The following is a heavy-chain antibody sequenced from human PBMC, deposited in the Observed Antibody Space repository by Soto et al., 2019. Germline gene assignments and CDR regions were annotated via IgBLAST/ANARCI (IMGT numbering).Heavy chain of an antibody. CDR2: IYYSGST. CDR1: GDSISSGGYY. CDR3: ASGRKYYYDSSGYYYAVY. D-gene: IGHD3-22*01. Sequence: QVQLQESGPGLVKPSQTLSLTCTVSGDSISSGGYYWSWIRQHPGKGLEWMGYIYYSGSTYYNPSLKRRVTMSVDTSKNQYSRKLSSVTAADTAVHYRASGRKYYYDSSGYYYAVYWGQGTLVTVSS. J-gene: IGHJ4*02. V-gene: IGHV4-31*03.